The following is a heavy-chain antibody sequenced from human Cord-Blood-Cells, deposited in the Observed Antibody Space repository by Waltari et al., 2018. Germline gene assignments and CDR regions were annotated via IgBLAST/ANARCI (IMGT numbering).Heavy chain of an antibody. CDR1: GGSISIYY. D-gene: IGHD7-27*01. CDR3: ARRRLGLGIAYFDY. CDR2: IYYSGST. Sequence: QVQLQESGPGLVKPSETLSLTCTVSGGSISIYYWSWIRQPPGKGLEWIGYIYYSGSTNYNPSLKSRVTISVDTSKNQFSLKLSSVTAADTAVYYCARRRLGLGIAYFDYWGQGTLVTVSS. J-gene: IGHJ4*02. V-gene: IGHV4-59*08.